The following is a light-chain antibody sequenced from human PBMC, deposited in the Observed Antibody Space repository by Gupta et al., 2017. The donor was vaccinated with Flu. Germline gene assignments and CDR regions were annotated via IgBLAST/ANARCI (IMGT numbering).Light chain of an antibody. V-gene: IGLV1-44*01. CDR3: AAWDNSLTALSADGSLTSLWV. Sequence: WYQQLPGTAHRLLIYHDNRRPSGVPDRVSGSKSGTSASLVFGALQAEDEAVYYCAAWDNSLTALSADGSLTSLWVFGGGTKLSVL. J-gene: IGLJ3*02. CDR2: HDN.